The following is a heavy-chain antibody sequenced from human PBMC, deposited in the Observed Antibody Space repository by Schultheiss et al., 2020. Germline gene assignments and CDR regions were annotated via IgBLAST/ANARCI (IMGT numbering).Heavy chain of an antibody. CDR1: GGSISSGDYY. CDR3: SRGGRYYYYYYGMDV. Sequence: SQTLSLTCTVSGGSISSGDYYWSWIRQPPGKGLEWIGYIYYSGSTYYNPSLKSRVTISVDTSKNQFSLKLSSVTAADTAVYYCSRGGRYYYYYYGMDVWGQGTTVNGSS. J-gene: IGHJ6*02. D-gene: IGHD3-10*01. CDR2: IYYSGST. V-gene: IGHV4-30-4*01.